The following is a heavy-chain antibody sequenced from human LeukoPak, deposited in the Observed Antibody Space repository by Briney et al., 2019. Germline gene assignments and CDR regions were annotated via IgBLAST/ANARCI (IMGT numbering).Heavy chain of an antibody. V-gene: IGHV4-59*01. D-gene: IGHD3-3*02. CDR2: ITYTGST. Sequence: SETLSLTCTVSGDSISRYYWSWIRQPPGKGLEWLGYITYTGSTNYNPSLKSRVTISIDTSKMQFSLRVNSVTATDTAVYFCAASIWRTFIDYWGQGSLLTVSS. CDR1: GDSISRYY. CDR3: AASIWRTFIDY. J-gene: IGHJ4*02.